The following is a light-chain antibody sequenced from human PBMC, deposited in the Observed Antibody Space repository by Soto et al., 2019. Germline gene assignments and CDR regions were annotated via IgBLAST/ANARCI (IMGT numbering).Light chain of an antibody. V-gene: IGKV1-5*01. J-gene: IGKJ1*01. CDR3: QQYNSYWT. CDR1: QSISSW. Sequence: IQMTHAPATLSASVLYRVSITFLASQSISSWLAWYQQRPGKAPKVLIYDASSLASGVPSRFSGSGSGTEFTLTISSLQPDDFATYYCQQYNSYWTFGQGTKVDIK. CDR2: DAS.